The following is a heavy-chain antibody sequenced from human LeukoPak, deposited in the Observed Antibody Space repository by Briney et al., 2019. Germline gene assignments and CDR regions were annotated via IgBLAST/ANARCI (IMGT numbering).Heavy chain of an antibody. CDR3: AREGDYYGSGRYYYYMDV. Sequence: SQTLSLTCTVSGGSISSGGDYWSWIRQHPGKGLEWIGYIYYSGSTYYNPSLKSRVTISVDTSKNQFSLKLSSVTAADTAVYYCAREGDYYGSGRYYYYMDVWGKGTSVTVSS. V-gene: IGHV4-31*03. CDR2: IYYSGST. CDR1: GGSISSGGDY. D-gene: IGHD3-10*01. J-gene: IGHJ6*03.